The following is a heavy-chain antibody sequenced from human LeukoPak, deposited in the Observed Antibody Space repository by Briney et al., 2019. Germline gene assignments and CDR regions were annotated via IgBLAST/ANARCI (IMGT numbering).Heavy chain of an antibody. CDR3: ARDLSGMDV. CDR1: GGSISSSNW. J-gene: IGHJ6*02. Sequence: PPGTRSLTCAVAGGSISSSNWWTWVRQPPGKGLEWIGEIQQSGTTNYIPSLRSRATISLDKSKNQFSLKLSSVTAADTAVYYCARDLSGMDVWGQGTTATVSS. V-gene: IGHV4-4*03. CDR2: IQQSGTT.